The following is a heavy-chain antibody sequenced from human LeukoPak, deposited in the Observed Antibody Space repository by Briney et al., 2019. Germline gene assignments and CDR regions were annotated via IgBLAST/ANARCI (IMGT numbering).Heavy chain of an antibody. V-gene: IGHV4-34*01. CDR1: GGSFSGYY. CDR3: ASFSIFGVVTYYYYMDV. Sequence: PSETLSLTCAVYGGSFSGYYWSWIRQPPGKGLEWIGEINHSGSTNYNPSLKSRVTISVDTSKNQFSLKLSSVTAADTAVYYCASFSIFGVVTYYYYMDVWGKGTTVTVSS. D-gene: IGHD3-3*02. J-gene: IGHJ6*03. CDR2: INHSGST.